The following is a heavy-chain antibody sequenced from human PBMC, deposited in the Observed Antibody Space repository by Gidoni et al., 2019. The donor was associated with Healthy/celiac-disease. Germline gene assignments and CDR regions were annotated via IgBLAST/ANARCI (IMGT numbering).Heavy chain of an antibody. CDR2: IYYSRST. J-gene: IGHJ5*02. CDR1: GGSLSSRSYY. V-gene: IGHV4-39*01. Sequence: QLQLQESGPGLVKPSETLSLTCTVSGGSLSSRSYYCGWIRQPPGKGLEWIGSIYYSRSTYYNPSLKSRVTISVDTAKNQFYLKLSSVTAADTAVYYCARQGYCSGGSCYTRNNWFDPWGQGTLVTVSS. CDR3: ARQGYCSGGSCYTRNNWFDP. D-gene: IGHD2-15*01.